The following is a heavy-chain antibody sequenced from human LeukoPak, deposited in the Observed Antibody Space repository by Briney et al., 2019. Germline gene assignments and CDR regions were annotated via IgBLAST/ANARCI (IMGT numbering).Heavy chain of an antibody. CDR3: ARELYCYDSSGYPH. J-gene: IGHJ4*02. Sequence: GGSLRLSCAASGFTVSSNYMSWVRQAPGKGLEWVSVIYSGGSTYYADSVKGRFTISRDNSKNTLYLQMNSLRAEDTAVYYCARELYCYDSSGYPHWGQGTLVTVSS. D-gene: IGHD3-22*01. CDR1: GFTVSSNY. CDR2: IYSGGST. V-gene: IGHV3-66*01.